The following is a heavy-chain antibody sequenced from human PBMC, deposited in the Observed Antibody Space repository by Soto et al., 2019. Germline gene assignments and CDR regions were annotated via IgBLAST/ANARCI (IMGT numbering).Heavy chain of an antibody. CDR1: GFTFSSYG. V-gene: IGHV3-33*01. CDR3: AREGCSSTSCYGGNWFDP. Sequence: GGSLRLSCAASGFTFSSYGMHWVRQAPGKGLEWVAVIWYDGSNKYYADSVKGRFTISRDNSKNTLYLQMNSLRAEDTAVYYCAREGCSSTSCYGGNWFDPWGQGTLVTVSS. J-gene: IGHJ5*02. CDR2: IWYDGSNK. D-gene: IGHD2-2*01.